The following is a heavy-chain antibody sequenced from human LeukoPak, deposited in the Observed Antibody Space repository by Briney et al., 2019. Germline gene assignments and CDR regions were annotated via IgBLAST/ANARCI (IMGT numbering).Heavy chain of an antibody. V-gene: IGHV1-8*01. CDR1: GYTFTSYD. D-gene: IGHD6-13*01. CDR2: MNPNRGNT. J-gene: IGHJ5*02. CDR3: ARGGMEQQLVLRLTPDWFDP. Sequence: ASVKVSCKASGYTFTSYDINWVRQATGQGLEWMGWMNPNRGNTGYARKFQGRVTMTRNTSISTAYMELSSLRSEDTAVYYCARGGMEQQLVLRLTPDWFDPWGQGTLVTVSS.